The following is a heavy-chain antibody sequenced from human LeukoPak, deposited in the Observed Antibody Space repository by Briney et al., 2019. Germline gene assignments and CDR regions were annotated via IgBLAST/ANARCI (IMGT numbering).Heavy chain of an antibody. D-gene: IGHD6-19*01. J-gene: IGHJ4*02. CDR1: GYSFTSYW. Sequence: PGESLQISCKGSGYSFTSYWIGWLRQLPGKGLEWMGIIYPGDSDTRYSPSFQGQVTISADKSISTAYLQWSCLKASDTAMYYCARLGELIAVAGQADYWGQGTRVTVSS. V-gene: IGHV5-51*01. CDR3: ARLGELIAVAGQADY. CDR2: IYPGDSDT.